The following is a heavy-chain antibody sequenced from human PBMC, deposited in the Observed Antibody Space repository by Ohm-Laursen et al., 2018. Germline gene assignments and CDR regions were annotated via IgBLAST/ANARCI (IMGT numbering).Heavy chain of an antibody. Sequence: GSLRLSCAASGFTFSSYAMSWVRQAPGKGLEWVSAISGSGGSTYYADSVKGRFTISRDNSKNTLYLQMNSLRAEDTAVYYCARERIVVETATYYFDYWGQGTLVAVSS. J-gene: IGHJ4*02. CDR2: ISGSGGST. CDR3: ARERIVVETATYYFDY. CDR1: GFTFSSYA. D-gene: IGHD2-21*02. V-gene: IGHV3-23*01.